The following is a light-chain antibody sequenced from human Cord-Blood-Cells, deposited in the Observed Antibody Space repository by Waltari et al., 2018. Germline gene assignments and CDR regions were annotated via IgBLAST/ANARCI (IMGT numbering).Light chain of an antibody. CDR2: EGS. J-gene: IGLJ3*02. CDR3: CSYAGSSTWV. CDR1: RSDVGGYNL. Sequence: QSALTQPASVSGSPGPSITISCTGTRSDVGGYNLVSWYQQHPGKAPELMIYEGSKRPSGVSNRFSGSNSGNTASLTFSGLQAEDEADYYCCSYAGSSTWVFGGGTKLTVL. V-gene: IGLV2-23*01.